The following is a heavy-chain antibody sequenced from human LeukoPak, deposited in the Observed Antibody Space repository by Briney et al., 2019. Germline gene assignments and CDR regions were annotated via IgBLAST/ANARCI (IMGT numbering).Heavy chain of an antibody. CDR3: ARPELPGWSVLFDF. V-gene: IGHV3-7*01. J-gene: IGHJ4*02. Sequence: GASVMVSCKASGYTFTSYGISWVRQAPGKGLEWVANIDQDGSEKYYAESVKGRFTISRDNAKNSLYLQINSLRADDTAVYYCARPELPGWSVLFDFWGQGTLVTVSS. CDR1: GYTFTSYG. CDR2: IDQDGSEK. D-gene: IGHD2-15*01.